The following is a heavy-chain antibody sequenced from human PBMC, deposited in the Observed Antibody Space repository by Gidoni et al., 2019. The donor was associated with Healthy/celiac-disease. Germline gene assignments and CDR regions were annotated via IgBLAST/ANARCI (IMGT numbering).Heavy chain of an antibody. D-gene: IGHD3-22*01. CDR3: TRCRDYDSSGYYYFDY. CDR2: IRSKAYGGTT. V-gene: IGHV3-49*05. CDR1: GFTFGDYA. Sequence: EVQLVESGGGLVKPGRSLRLSCTASGFTFGDYAMSWFRQAPGKGLEWVGFIRSKAYGGTTEYAASVKGRFTISRDDSKSIAYLQMNSLKTEDTAVYYCTRCRDYDSSGYYYFDYWGQGTLVTVSS. J-gene: IGHJ4*02.